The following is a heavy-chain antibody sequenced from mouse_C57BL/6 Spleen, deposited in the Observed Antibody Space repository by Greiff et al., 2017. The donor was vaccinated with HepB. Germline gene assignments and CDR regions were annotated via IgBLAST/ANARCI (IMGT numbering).Heavy chain of an antibody. V-gene: IGHV14-2*01. Sequence: VQLKESGAELVKPGASVKLSCTASGFNIKDYYMHWVKQRTEQGLEWIGRIDPEDGETKYAPKFQGKATITADTSSNTAYLQLSSLTSEDTAVYYCARITTVVATPYAMDYWGQGTLVTVSA. D-gene: IGHD1-1*01. J-gene: IGHJ3*01. CDR1: GFNIKDYY. CDR2: IDPEDGET. CDR3: ARITTVVATPYAMDY.